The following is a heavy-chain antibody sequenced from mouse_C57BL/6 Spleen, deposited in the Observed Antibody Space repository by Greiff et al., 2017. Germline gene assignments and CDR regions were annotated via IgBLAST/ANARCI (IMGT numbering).Heavy chain of an antibody. Sequence: QVQLKESGAELMKPGASVKFSCKATGYKITGYCIEWVKQRPGHGLEWIGEILPGSGSTKYTEKFKGKATLTADTSSNTAYMQLSSLTAEDSAIYYCARSLPIYAMDYWGQGTSVTVSS. V-gene: IGHV1-9*01. CDR2: ILPGSGST. CDR3: ARSLPIYAMDY. D-gene: IGHD1-2*01. J-gene: IGHJ4*01. CDR1: GYKITGYC.